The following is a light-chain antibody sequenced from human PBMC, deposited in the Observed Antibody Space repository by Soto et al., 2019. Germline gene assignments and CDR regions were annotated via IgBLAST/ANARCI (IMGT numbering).Light chain of an antibody. Sequence: IQMPQSPSSLSASVGDRVSITCQASQDITNYLNWYQHKAGKAPKLLIYDASNLETGVPSRFSGSGSGTDFNFTISSLQPEDIATYYCQHYDNLPMYTFGQGTKLAIK. CDR2: DAS. J-gene: IGKJ2*01. CDR3: QHYDNLPMYT. V-gene: IGKV1-33*01. CDR1: QDITNY.